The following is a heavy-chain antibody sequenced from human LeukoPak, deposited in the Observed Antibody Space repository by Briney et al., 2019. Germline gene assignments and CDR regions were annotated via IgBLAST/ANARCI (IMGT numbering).Heavy chain of an antibody. J-gene: IGHJ4*02. D-gene: IGHD3-10*01. CDR3: ARVSGFGELLHAFDY. Sequence: ASVKVSCKASGGTFSSYAISWVRQAPGQGLEWMGGIIPIFGTANYAQEFQGRVTITTDESTSTAYMELSSLRSEDTAVYYCARVSGFGELLHAFDYWGQGTLVTVSS. V-gene: IGHV1-69*05. CDR2: IIPIFGTA. CDR1: GGTFSSYA.